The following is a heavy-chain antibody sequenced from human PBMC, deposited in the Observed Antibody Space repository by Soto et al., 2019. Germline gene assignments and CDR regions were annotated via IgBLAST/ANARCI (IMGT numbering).Heavy chain of an antibody. J-gene: IGHJ6*02. CDR2: IWYDGSNK. V-gene: IGHV3-33*01. CDR1: GFTFSSYG. Sequence: QVQLVESGGGVVQPGRSLRLSCAASGFTFSSYGMHWVRQAPGKGLEWVAVIWYDGSNKYYADSVKGRFTISRDNSKNTLYLQMNSLRAEDTAVYYCAREKLRFLEWLSSRPYYYGIDVWGQGTTVTVSS. D-gene: IGHD3-3*01. CDR3: AREKLRFLEWLSSRPYYYGIDV.